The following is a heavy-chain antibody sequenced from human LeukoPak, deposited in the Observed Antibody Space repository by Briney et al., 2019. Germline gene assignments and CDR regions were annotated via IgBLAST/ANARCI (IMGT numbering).Heavy chain of an antibody. Sequence: VASVEVSCKASGGTFRSYAISWVRQAPGQGLEWMGGIIPIFGTANYAQKFQGRVTITADESTSTAYMELSSLRSEDTAVYYCARDQGYRYGYGDFDYWGQGTLVTVSS. D-gene: IGHD5-18*01. J-gene: IGHJ4*02. V-gene: IGHV1-69*13. CDR1: GGTFRSYA. CDR3: ARDQGYRYGYGDFDY. CDR2: IIPIFGTA.